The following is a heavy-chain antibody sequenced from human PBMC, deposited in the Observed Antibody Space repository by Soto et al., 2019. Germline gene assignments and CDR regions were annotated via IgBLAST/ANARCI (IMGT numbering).Heavy chain of an antibody. D-gene: IGHD1-26*01. CDR3: ARGGEVGYYYYGMDV. CDR2: MNPNSGNT. Sequence: GASVKVSCRASGSTFTSYEINWVRQATGQGLEWMGWMNPNSGNTGYAQKFQGRVTMTRNTSISTAYMELSSLRSEDTAVYYCARGGEVGYYYYGMDVWGQGTTVTVSS. CDR1: GSTFTSYE. J-gene: IGHJ6*02. V-gene: IGHV1-8*01.